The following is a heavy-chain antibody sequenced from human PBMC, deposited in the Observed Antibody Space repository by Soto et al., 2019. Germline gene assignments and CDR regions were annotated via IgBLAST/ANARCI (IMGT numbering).Heavy chain of an antibody. D-gene: IGHD3-10*01. CDR3: ASIWFGDFDY. Sequence: QVQLQESGPGLVKPSQTLSLTCTVSGGSISSADYYWSWIRQPPGKGLEWIGYFHSSGATCKDPSLKRQVTISVDTTKNQISLKLDSVTAADAAVYYCASIWFGDFDYWGHGTLVTVSS. CDR2: FHSSGAT. CDR1: GGSISSADYY. J-gene: IGHJ4*01. V-gene: IGHV4-30-4*01.